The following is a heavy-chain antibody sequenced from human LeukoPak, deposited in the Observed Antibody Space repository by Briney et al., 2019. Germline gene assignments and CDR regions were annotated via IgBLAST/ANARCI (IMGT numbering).Heavy chain of an antibody. J-gene: IGHJ4*02. CDR3: AREDCSGGSCYLGDY. V-gene: IGHV3-7*01. D-gene: IGHD2-15*01. CDR1: GFTFSSYG. Sequence: AGGSLRLSCAASGFTFSSYGMSWVRQAPGKGLEWVANIKQDGSEKYYVDSVKGRFTISRDNAKNSLYLQMNSLRAEDTAVYYCAREDCSGGSCYLGDYWGQGTLVTVSS. CDR2: IKQDGSEK.